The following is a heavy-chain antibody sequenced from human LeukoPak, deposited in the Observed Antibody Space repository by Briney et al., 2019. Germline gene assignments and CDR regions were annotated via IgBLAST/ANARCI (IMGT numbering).Heavy chain of an antibody. V-gene: IGHV3-23*01. J-gene: IGHJ4*02. CDR1: GFTVSSYD. CDR2: ISDTDART. Sequence: GGSLRLSCAASGFTVSSYDMSWVRQAPGKGLEWVSAISDTDARTYYAASVKGRFTISRDNSKNTLYLQMNSLRGEDAAVYYCAKVTWSTAGTTPYVCWGQGTLVTVSS. CDR3: AKVTWSTAGTTPYVC. D-gene: IGHD1-1*01.